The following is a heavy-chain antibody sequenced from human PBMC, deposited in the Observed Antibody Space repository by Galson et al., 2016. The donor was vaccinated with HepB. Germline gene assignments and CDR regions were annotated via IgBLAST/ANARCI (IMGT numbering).Heavy chain of an antibody. CDR1: GGPISSDTYY. CDR2: IYTSGST. CDR3: ALDWGGAVAGP. V-gene: IGHV4-61*02. D-gene: IGHD6-19*01. J-gene: IGHJ5*02. Sequence: TLSLTCTVSGGPISSDTYYWSWIRQPAGKRLGWIRRIYTSGSTDYNPSLKSRVTLSGDTSKKKYSLRLSSVTEADTAVYFCALDWGGAVAGPWGQGTLVTVSS.